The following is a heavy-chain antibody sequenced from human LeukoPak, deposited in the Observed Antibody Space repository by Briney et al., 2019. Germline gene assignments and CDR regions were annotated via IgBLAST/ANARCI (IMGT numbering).Heavy chain of an antibody. J-gene: IGHJ4*02. CDR2: INPNSGGT. Sequence: ASVKVSCKASGYTFTGYYMHWVRQAPGQGLEWMGWINPNSGGTNYAQKFQGWVTMTRDTPISTAYMELSRLRSDDTAVYYCVRGGQWLTLFDYWGQGTLVTVSS. CDR3: VRGGQWLTLFDY. CDR1: GYTFTGYY. D-gene: IGHD6-19*01. V-gene: IGHV1-2*04.